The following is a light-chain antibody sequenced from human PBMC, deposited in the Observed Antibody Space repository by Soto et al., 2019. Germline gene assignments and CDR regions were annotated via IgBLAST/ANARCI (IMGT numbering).Light chain of an antibody. CDR1: QSVRSY. J-gene: IGKJ5*01. Sequence: IVLTQSPGTLSLSPGDRATLSCRASQSVRSYLAGSQQQPGQAPRLLIEDASNRATCIQAMVSGMGSGTDCTLTISSLETEEFAVYSCQQHHTWPITFGQGTRLEI. CDR3: QQHHTWPIT. V-gene: IGKV3-11*01. CDR2: DAS.